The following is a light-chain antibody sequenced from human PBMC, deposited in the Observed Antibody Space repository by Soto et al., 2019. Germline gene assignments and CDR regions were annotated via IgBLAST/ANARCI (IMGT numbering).Light chain of an antibody. CDR3: QQSFSFPVT. V-gene: IGKV1-39*01. CDR2: AAS. Sequence: DIQMTQSPSSLSASVGDRVTITCRANQTITRYLHWYQQKPVTAPKLLIYAASSLQEGVPSRFRGSGSGTDFTLTISNLQPEDFAAYSCQQSFSFPVTFGQGTKLEIK. CDR1: QTITRY. J-gene: IGKJ2*01.